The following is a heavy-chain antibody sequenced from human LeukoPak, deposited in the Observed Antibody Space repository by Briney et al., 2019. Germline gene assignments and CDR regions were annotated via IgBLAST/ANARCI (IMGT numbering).Heavy chain of an antibody. CDR2: ITSSSGTI. Sequence: GGSLRLSCAASGFTLSSYSMNWVRQAPGKGLEWVSYITSSSGTIYYADSVKGRFTISRDNAKKSLYLQMNSLRAEDTAVYYCARGFSTDFDYWGQGTLVTVSS. D-gene: IGHD2-2*01. CDR3: ARGFSTDFDY. V-gene: IGHV3-48*01. CDR1: GFTLSSYS. J-gene: IGHJ4*02.